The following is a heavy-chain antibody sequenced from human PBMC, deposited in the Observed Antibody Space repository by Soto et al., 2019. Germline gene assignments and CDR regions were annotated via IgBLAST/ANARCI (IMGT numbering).Heavy chain of an antibody. J-gene: IGHJ4*02. CDR3: ARDFAEYTTGWHGYPFDY. D-gene: IGHD6-19*01. Sequence: GGSLRLSCAASGFTFDDYGISWVRQAPGKGLEWVAGISWNGVTTGYGDSVKGRFTISRDNAKNSLYLQMNSLRPEDTAFYYCARDFAEYTTGWHGYPFDYWGQGTLVTVSS. CDR2: ISWNGVTT. CDR1: GFTFDDYG. V-gene: IGHV3-20*04.